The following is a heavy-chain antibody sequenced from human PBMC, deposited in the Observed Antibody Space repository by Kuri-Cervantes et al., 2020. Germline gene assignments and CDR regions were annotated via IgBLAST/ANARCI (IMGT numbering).Heavy chain of an antibody. CDR3: ARDDRRNWFDP. D-gene: IGHD3-22*01. V-gene: IGHV4-4*07. CDR2: IYTSGST. CDR1: GGSISSYY. Sequence: GSLRLSCTVSGGSISSYYWSWIRQPAGKGLEWIGRIYTSGSTNYNPSLKSRVTVSVDTSKNQFSLKLSSVTAADTAVYYCARDDRRNWFDPWGQGTLVTVSS. J-gene: IGHJ5*02.